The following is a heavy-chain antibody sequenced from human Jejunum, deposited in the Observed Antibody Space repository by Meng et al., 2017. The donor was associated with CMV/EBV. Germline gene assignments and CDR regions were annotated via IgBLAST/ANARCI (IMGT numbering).Heavy chain of an antibody. CDR2: MNLHNRDT. Sequence: KTSGYTFTSYDIHWVRQAPGKGLEWMGYMNLHNRDTRSAQKFHGRFTMTRDTSVSTAYMELSSLDYEDTAVYYCARSGRGAYYTVYWGQGTLVTVSS. J-gene: IGHJ4*02. CDR1: GYTFTSYD. D-gene: IGHD3-3*01. V-gene: IGHV1-8*01. CDR3: ARSGRGAYYTVY.